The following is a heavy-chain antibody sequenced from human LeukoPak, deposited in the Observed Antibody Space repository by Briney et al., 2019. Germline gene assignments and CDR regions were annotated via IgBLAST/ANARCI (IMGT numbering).Heavy chain of an antibody. D-gene: IGHD1-26*01. Sequence: SETLSLTCNVSGDFVSTGLHYYSWIRQHPGEGLEWIGCTHYSGSTHYKSSLRSRLIISLDTSKYQVSLKVTSVTAADTAVYYCARGRRGKYSPYFYYHMDVWGTGTPVTVSS. CDR3: ARGRRGKYSPYFYYHMDV. CDR2: THYSGST. V-gene: IGHV4-31*03. CDR1: GDFVSTGLHY. J-gene: IGHJ6*03.